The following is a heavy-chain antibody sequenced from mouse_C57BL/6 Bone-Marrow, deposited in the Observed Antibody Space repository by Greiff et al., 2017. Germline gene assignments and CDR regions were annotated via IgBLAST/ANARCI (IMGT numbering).Heavy chain of an antibody. CDR1: GFSFTSYG. V-gene: IGHV2-2*01. CDR2: IWSGGST. J-gene: IGHJ1*03. D-gene: IGHD2-4*01. CDR3: ARRGADYLWYFDV. Sequence: VQLQQSGPGLVQPSPCLSITCTVSGFSFTSYGVHWVRQSPGKGLEWLGVIWSGGSTDYNAAFISRLSISKNNSKSQVFFKMNSLRADDTAIYYCARRGADYLWYFDVWGTGTTVTVSS.